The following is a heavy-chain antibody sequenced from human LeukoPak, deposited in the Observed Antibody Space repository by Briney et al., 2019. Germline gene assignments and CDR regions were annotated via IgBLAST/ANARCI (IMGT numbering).Heavy chain of an antibody. CDR1: RFTFIAYS. CDR3: AKQLSSNAN. D-gene: IGHD5-18*01. CDR2: TNQDGSEK. V-gene: IGHV3-7*01. J-gene: IGHJ4*02. Sequence: PGGSLRLSCAASRFTFIAYSMNGVRQAPARGVEWVANTNQDGSEKYYADSVKGRFTISRDNAKNSLYLQMNGLRAEDTAVYYCAKQLSSNANWGQGTLVTVSS.